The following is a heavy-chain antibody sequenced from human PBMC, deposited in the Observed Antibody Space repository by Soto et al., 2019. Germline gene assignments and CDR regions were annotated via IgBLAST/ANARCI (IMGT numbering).Heavy chain of an antibody. CDR3: ARDGPLTYYYGSGSYYPKYNWFDP. J-gene: IGHJ5*02. V-gene: IGHV1-18*01. CDR1: GYTFTSYG. Sequence: ASVKVSCKASGYTFTSYGISWVRQAPGQGPEWMGRISTYNGNTNYVQRLQGRVTMTTDTSTNTAYMELRSLRYDDTAVYYCARDGPLTYYYGSGSYYPKYNWFDPWGQGTLVTVSS. D-gene: IGHD3-10*01. CDR2: ISTYNGNT.